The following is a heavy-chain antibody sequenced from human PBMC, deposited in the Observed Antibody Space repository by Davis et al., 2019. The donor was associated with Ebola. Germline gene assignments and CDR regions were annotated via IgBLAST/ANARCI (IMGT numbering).Heavy chain of an antibody. V-gene: IGHV4-31*03. J-gene: IGHJ4*02. CDR3: ARDGTYGDHGGLDY. CDR1: GGSISSGGYY. Sequence: MPSDTLSLTCTVPGGSISSGGYYWSWIRQHPGKGLEWLGNIYDYGNTYYNPSLESRVTISVDRSKNQFSLRLSSVTAADTAVYYCARDGTYGDHGGLDYWGQGTLVTVSS. D-gene: IGHD4-17*01. CDR2: IYDYGNT.